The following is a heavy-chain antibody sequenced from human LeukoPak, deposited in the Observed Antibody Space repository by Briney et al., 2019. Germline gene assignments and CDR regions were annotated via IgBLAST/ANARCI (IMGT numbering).Heavy chain of an antibody. CDR3: ASSLLVAAVGAPDY. J-gene: IGHJ4*02. D-gene: IGHD6-13*01. Sequence: ASVKVSCKASGYTFTSYGISWVRQAPGQGLEWMGWISAYNGNTNYAQKLQGRVTMTTDTSTSTAYMELRSLRSDDTAVYYCASSLLVAAVGAPDYWGQGTLVTVSS. V-gene: IGHV1-18*01. CDR1: GYTFTSYG. CDR2: ISAYNGNT.